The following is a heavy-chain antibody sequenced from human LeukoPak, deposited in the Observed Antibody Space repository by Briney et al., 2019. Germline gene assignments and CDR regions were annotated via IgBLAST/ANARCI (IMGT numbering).Heavy chain of an antibody. D-gene: IGHD3-3*01. CDR2: IKQDRSEK. CDR1: GFTLTNYW. CDR3: ARLREIPVFGVVTKSTSYFDY. V-gene: IGHV3-7*01. Sequence: GGSLRLSCAASGFTLTNYWMSWVRQAPGKGLELVANIKQDRSEKYYVDSVKGRFTISRDNAKNSLYLQMNSLRAEDTAVYYCARLREIPVFGVVTKSTSYFDYWGQGTLVTVSS. J-gene: IGHJ4*02.